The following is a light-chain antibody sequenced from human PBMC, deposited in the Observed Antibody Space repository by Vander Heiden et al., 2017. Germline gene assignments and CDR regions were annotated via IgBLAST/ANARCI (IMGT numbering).Light chain of an antibody. V-gene: IGLV1-44*01. CDR3: ATWDDSLNGPV. Sequence: QSMLTHPPSASGTPGQWVTVSCSGSTSSIGSNSVSWYQQLPGTAPKLLSYSNNQRPSGVPDRFSGSMSGTSASLAISGLQSEDEADYYCATWDDSLNGPVFGGGTKLTVL. J-gene: IGLJ2*01. CDR2: SNN. CDR1: TSSIGSNS.